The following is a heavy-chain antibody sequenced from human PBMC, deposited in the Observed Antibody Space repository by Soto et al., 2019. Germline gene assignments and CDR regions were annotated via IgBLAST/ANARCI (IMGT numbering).Heavy chain of an antibody. V-gene: IGHV1-69*08. Sequence: QVQLVQSGAEVKKPGSSVKVSCKASGGTFSSYTISWVRQAPGQGLEWMGRIIPILGIANYAQKFQGRVTITADKSTSTAYMELSSVRSEDTAVYYCAREDGYCSGGSCYSGDQYFDLCGRGTLVTVSS. CDR3: AREDGYCSGGSCYSGDQYFDL. D-gene: IGHD2-15*01. CDR1: GGTFSSYT. J-gene: IGHJ2*01. CDR2: IIPILGIA.